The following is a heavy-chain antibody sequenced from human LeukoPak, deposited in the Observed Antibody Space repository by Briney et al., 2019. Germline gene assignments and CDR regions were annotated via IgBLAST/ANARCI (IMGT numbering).Heavy chain of an antibody. V-gene: IGHV4-59*01. CDR3: ARGRIAAAGTITFDY. J-gene: IGHJ4*02. D-gene: IGHD6-13*01. CDR1: GGSISSYY. Sequence: KPSETLSLTCTVSGGSISSYYWSWIRQPPGKGLEWIGYIYYSGSTNYNPSLKSRVTISVDTSKNQFSLKLSSVTAADTAVYYCARGRIAAAGTITFDYWGQGTLVTVSS. CDR2: IYYSGST.